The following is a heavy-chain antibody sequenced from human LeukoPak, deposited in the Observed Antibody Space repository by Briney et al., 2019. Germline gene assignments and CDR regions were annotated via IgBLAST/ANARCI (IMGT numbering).Heavy chain of an antibody. CDR2: ISDSGDST. CDR1: GFTFSSYS. J-gene: IGHJ4*02. D-gene: IGHD3-10*01. CDR3: TKWSGFGND. V-gene: IGHV3-23*01. Sequence: GGSLRLSCAASGFTFSSYSMTWVRQTPGKGLEWVSGISDSGDSTYYADSVKGRFTISRDNTRNTLYLEMNSLRAEDTAVYYCTKWSGFGNDWGQGTLVTVSS.